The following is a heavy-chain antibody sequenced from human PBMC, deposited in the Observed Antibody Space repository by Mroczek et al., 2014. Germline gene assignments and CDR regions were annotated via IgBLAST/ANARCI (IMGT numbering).Heavy chain of an antibody. CDR1: GGSFSGYY. CDR2: INHSGST. V-gene: IGHV4-34*01. CDR3: ARGRSGDVVVPAAISAFDI. D-gene: IGHD2-2*02. Sequence: QVQLQQWGAGLLKPSETLSLTCAVYGGSFSGYYWSWIRQPPGKGLEWIGEINHSGSTNYNPSLKSRVTISVDTSKNQFSLKLSSVTAADTAVYYCARGRSGDVVVPAAISAFDIWGQGTSGHRLF. J-gene: IGHJ3*02.